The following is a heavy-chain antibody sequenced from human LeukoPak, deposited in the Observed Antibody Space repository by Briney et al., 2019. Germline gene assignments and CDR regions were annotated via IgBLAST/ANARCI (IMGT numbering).Heavy chain of an antibody. Sequence: SETLSLTCSVSGASISGYYWTWIRQPAGRGLEWIGRIYTTGSTKYNPSLKSRVIMSVDASKNQFSLKLSSVTAADTAVYYCASSDTAMVPPDYWGQGTLVTVSS. J-gene: IGHJ4*02. CDR3: ASSDTAMVPPDY. CDR2: IYTTGST. V-gene: IGHV4-4*07. CDR1: GASISGYY. D-gene: IGHD5-18*01.